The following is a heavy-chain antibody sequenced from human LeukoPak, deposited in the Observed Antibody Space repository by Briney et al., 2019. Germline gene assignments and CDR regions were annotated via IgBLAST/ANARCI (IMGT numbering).Heavy chain of an antibody. V-gene: IGHV4-39*01. Sequence: SETLSLTCTVSGGSISSRPYCWGWIRQPPGKGLEWLGSFYYSESTYYKPSLKSRLTISVDTSKNQISMRLTSVTAAETAVYYCARLVVSNWYHEVLLGRDYWGQGTLVTVSS. CDR1: GGSISSRPYC. D-gene: IGHD6-13*01. CDR2: FYYSEST. CDR3: ARLVVSNWYHEVLLGRDY. J-gene: IGHJ4*02.